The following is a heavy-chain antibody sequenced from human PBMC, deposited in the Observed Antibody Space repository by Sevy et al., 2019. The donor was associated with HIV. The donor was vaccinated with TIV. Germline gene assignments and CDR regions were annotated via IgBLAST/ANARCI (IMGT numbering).Heavy chain of an antibody. CDR2: IFHTGST. V-gene: IGHV4-59*13. J-gene: IGHJ2*01. D-gene: IGHD3-16*02. CDR3: ARALSDYVWGSYRYGGRYFDL. Sequence: SETLSLTCTVSGGSISSSYWSWIRQPPGKGLEWIGYIFHTGSTTYNPSLKSRVTISLDTSKSQFSLKLKSVTAADTAVYYCARALSDYVWGSYRYGGRYFDLWGRGTLVTVSS. CDR1: GGSISSSY.